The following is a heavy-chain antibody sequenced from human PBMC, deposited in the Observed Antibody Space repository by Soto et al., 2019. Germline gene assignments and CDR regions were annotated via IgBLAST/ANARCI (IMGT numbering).Heavy chain of an antibody. D-gene: IGHD3-3*01. V-gene: IGHV3-23*01. CDR3: AKVVVFGVVIMAPYYFDY. CDR1: GFTFSSYA. CDR2: ISGSGGST. J-gene: IGHJ4*02. Sequence: PGGSLRLSCAASGFTFSSYAMSWVRQAPGKGLEWVSAISGSGGSTYYADSVKGRFTISRDNSKNTLYLQMNSLRAEDTAVYYCAKVVVFGVVIMAPYYFDYWGQGTLVTVSS.